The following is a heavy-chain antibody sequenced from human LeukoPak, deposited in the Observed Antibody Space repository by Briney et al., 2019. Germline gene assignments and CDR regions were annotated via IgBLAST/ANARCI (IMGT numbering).Heavy chain of an antibody. Sequence: GGSLRLSCAASGFTFSSYWMSWVRQAPGKGLEWVANIKQDGSEKYYVDSVKGRFTISRDNAKNSLYLQMNSLRAEDTAVYYCARVRSITMVRGGFDYWGQGTLVTVSS. CDR2: IKQDGSEK. CDR3: ARVRSITMVRGGFDY. D-gene: IGHD3-10*01. V-gene: IGHV3-7*01. CDR1: GFTFSSYW. J-gene: IGHJ4*02.